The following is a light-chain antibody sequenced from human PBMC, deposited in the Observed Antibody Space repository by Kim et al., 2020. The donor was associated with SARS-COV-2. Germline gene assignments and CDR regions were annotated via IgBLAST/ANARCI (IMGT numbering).Light chain of an antibody. CDR1: KLGDKY. J-gene: IGLJ1*01. V-gene: IGLV3-1*01. CDR3: QPWDGSTSYV. CDR2: EDS. Sequence: VSLEQTASITSSEGKLGDKYACWYQQKPGQSPVLVIYEDSQRQAGIPERFSGSNSGNTASLPISGTQAMDEADYYCQPWDGSTSYVFGTGTKVTVL.